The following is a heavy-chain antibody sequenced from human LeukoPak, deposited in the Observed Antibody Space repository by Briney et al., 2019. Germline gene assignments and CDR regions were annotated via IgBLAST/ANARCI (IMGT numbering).Heavy chain of an antibody. J-gene: IGHJ6*03. CDR3: ARWFGELLPYYYYMDV. V-gene: IGHV4-61*02. CDR1: GGSISSGSYY. D-gene: IGHD3-10*01. CDR2: MYTSGST. Sequence: SQTLSLTCTVSGGSISSGSYYWSWIRQPAGKGLEWIGRMYTSGSTDYNPSLKSRVTISVDTSRTRLFLKLSSVTAADTALYYCARWFGELLPYYYYMDVWGKGTTVTVSS.